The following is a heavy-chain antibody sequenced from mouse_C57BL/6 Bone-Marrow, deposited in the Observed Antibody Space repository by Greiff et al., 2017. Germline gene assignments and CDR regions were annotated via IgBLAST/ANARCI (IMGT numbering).Heavy chain of an antibody. CDR2: INPNNGGT. CDR3: ARDYDGYPHWYFDV. V-gene: IGHV1-26*01. Sequence: EVKLQQSGPELVKPGASVKISCKASGYTFTDYYMNWVKQSHGKSLEWIGDINPNNGGTSYNQKFKGKATLTVDKSSSTAYMELRSLTSEDSAVYYCARDYDGYPHWYFDVWGTGTTVTVSS. CDR1: GYTFTDYY. D-gene: IGHD2-3*01. J-gene: IGHJ1*03.